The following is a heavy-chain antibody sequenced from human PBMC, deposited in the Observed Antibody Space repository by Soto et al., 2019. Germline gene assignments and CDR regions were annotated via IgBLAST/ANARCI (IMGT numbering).Heavy chain of an antibody. CDR3: ASDRGDCGGGSCYSDGVDY. D-gene: IGHD2-15*01. V-gene: IGHV3-11*01. CDR1: GFTFSDYY. Sequence: PVGSLRLSCAASGFTFSDYYMSWIRQAPGKGLEWVSYISSSGSTIYYADSVKGRFTISRDNAKNSLYLQMNSLRAEDTAVYYCASDRGDCGGGSCYSDGVDYWGQGTLVTVSS. CDR2: ISSSGSTI. J-gene: IGHJ4*02.